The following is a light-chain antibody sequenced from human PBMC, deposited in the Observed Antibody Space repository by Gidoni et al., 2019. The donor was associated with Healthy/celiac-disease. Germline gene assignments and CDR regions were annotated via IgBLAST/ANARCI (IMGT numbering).Light chain of an antibody. J-gene: IGKJ2*01. CDR2: WAS. Sequence: DIVMTQPPDSLPVSLGERATINCKSSQSVLYSSNNKNYLAWYQQKPGQPPKLLIFWASTRESGVPYRFSGSGSGTDFTLTISSLQAEDVAVYYCQQYYSTPQVTFGQGTKLEIK. CDR1: QSVLYSSNNKNY. CDR3: QQYYSTPQVT. V-gene: IGKV4-1*01.